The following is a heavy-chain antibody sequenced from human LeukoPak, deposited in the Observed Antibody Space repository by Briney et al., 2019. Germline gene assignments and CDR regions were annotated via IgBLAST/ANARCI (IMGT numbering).Heavy chain of an antibody. V-gene: IGHV4-4*02. CDR1: GGSISSSNW. Sequence: SETLSLTCAVSGGSISSSNWWSWVRQPPGKGLEWNGEIYHSGSTNYNPSLKSRVTISVDKSKNQFSLKLTSVTAADTAAYYCARIPYYYYALDVWGQGTTVTVSS. J-gene: IGHJ6*02. CDR3: ARIPYYYYALDV. CDR2: IYHSGST.